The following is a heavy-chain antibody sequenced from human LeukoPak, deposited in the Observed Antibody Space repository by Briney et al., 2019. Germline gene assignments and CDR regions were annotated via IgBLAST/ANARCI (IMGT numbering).Heavy chain of an antibody. CDR1: GGTFSSYA. D-gene: IGHD2-21*02. Sequence: ASVKVSCKASGGTFSSYAISWVRQAPGQGLEWMGRIIPILGIANYAQKFQGRVTITADKSTSTAYMELSSLRSEDTAVYYCARDSDLYYYYYGMDVWGQGTTVTVSS. CDR2: IIPILGIA. V-gene: IGHV1-69*04. CDR3: ARDSDLYYYYYGMDV. J-gene: IGHJ6*02.